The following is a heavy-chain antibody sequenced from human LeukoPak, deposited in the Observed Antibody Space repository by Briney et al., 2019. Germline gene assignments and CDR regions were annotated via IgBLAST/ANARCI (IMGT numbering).Heavy chain of an antibody. D-gene: IGHD5-18*01. CDR3: ARDPRYSYANAH. J-gene: IGHJ4*02. CDR2: IIPIFGTA. CDR1: GGTFSSYA. Sequence: TVKVSCKASGGTFSSYAISWVRQAPGQGLEWMGRIIPIFGTANYAQKFQGRATITTDESTSTAYMELSSLRSEDTAVYYCARDPRYSYANAHWGQGTLVTVSS. V-gene: IGHV1-69*05.